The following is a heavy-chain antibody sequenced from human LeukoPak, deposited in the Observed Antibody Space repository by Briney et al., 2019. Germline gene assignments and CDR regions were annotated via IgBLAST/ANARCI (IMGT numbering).Heavy chain of an antibody. V-gene: IGHV4-61*02. CDR1: GGSISSGSYY. J-gene: IGHJ4*02. D-gene: IGHD3-9*01. CDR3: AVGDYDILTGYYTVDY. CDR2: IYTSGST. Sequence: SETLSLTCTVSGGSISSGSYYWSWIRQPAGKGLEWIGRIYTSGSTNYNPSLKSRVTISVDTSKNQFSLKLSSVTAADTAVYYCAVGDYDILTGYYTVDYWGQGTLVTVSS.